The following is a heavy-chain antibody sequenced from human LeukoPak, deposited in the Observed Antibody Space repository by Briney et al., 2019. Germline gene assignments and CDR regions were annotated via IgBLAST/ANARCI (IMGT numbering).Heavy chain of an antibody. CDR3: ARLRVGGYFDY. CDR2: ITYSRST. CDR1: GGSISSYY. J-gene: IGHJ4*02. Sequence: PSETLSLTCTVSGGSISSYYWIWIRQPPGQGLEWIAYITYSRSTYYNPSLKSRVTISVDTSKNQFSVKLTSVTAADTAVYYCARLRVGGYFDYWGQGTLVTVSS. V-gene: IGHV4-59*08.